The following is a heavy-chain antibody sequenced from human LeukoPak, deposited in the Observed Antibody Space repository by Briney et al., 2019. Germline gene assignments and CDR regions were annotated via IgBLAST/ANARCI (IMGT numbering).Heavy chain of an antibody. D-gene: IGHD1-26*01. CDR1: GGSISSYY. V-gene: IGHV4-4*09. CDR3: ASRVGATLDY. J-gene: IGHJ4*02. Sequence: SETLSLTCTVSGGSISSYYWSWIRQPPGKGLEWIGYIYTSGSTNYNPSLKSRVTISVDTSKNQFSLKLSSVTAADTAVYYCASRVGATLDYWGQGTLVTVSS. CDR2: IYTSGST.